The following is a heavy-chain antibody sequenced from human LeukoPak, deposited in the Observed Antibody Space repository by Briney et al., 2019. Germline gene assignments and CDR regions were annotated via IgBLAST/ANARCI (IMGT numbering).Heavy chain of an antibody. Sequence: PGGSLRLSCAASGFTFSAYTMHWVRQAPGKGLEWVALISNDGRDTYYTDSVKGRFSISRDNSKNTLYLQLNSLTTEDTAVYYCARSSSPPLLGDRWGQGTLVTVSS. J-gene: IGHJ4*02. V-gene: IGHV3-30*04. D-gene: IGHD2-21*01. CDR1: GFTFSAYT. CDR2: ISNDGRDT. CDR3: ARSSSPPLLGDR.